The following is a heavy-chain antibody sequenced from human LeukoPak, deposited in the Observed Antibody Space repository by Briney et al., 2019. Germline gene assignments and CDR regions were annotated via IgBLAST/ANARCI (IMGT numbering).Heavy chain of an antibody. CDR1: GFTFSSYA. V-gene: IGHV3-30-3*01. J-gene: IGHJ6*03. D-gene: IGHD3-3*01. Sequence: GGSLRLSCAASGFTFSSYAMHWVRQAPGKGLEWVAVISYDGSNKYYADSVKGRFTISRDNSKNTLYLQMNSLRAEDTAVYYCARRDFWSGYLSYYYYYMDVWGKGTTVTVSS. CDR2: ISYDGSNK. CDR3: ARRDFWSGYLSYYYYYMDV.